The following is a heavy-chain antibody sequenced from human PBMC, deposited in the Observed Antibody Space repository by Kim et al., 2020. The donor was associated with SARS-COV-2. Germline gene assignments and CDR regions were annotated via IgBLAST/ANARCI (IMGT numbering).Heavy chain of an antibody. CDR3: ANGYSTSYPHGQYEY. CDR2: IGVGDGKT. J-gene: IGHJ4*01. V-gene: IGHV3-23*01. D-gene: IGHD5-18*01. CDR1: GFTFSNYV. Sequence: GGSLRLSCAASGFTFSNYVMCWVRQPPGKGLAWVSCIGVGDGKTYYADSVKGRFTISRDNSESTVHLQMNSLRAEDTAVYYCANGYSTSYPHGQYEYWG.